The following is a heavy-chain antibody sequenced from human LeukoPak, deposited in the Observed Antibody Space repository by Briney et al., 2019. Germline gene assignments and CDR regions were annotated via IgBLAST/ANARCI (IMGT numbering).Heavy chain of an antibody. CDR2: ISAYNGNT. V-gene: IGHV1-18*01. Sequence: ASVKVSCKASGYTFTSYCIRWLRQPPGQGLEWMGWISAYNGNTNYAQKLQDRVTMTTDTSTSTAYMELRSLRSDDTVVYYCARGYMRRGLFDYWGQGTLVTVSS. CDR1: GYTFTSYC. D-gene: IGHD3-16*02. CDR3: ARGYMRRGLFDY. J-gene: IGHJ4*02.